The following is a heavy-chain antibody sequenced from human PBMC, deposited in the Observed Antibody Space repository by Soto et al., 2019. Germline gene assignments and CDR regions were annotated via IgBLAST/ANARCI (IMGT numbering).Heavy chain of an antibody. V-gene: IGHV4-59*01. Sequence: SETLSLTCTVSGGSISSYYWSWIRQPPGKGLEWIGYIYYSGSTNYNPSLKSRVTISVDTSKNQFSLKLSSVTAADTAVYYCARDLDYGSGSYRWFDPWGQGTLVTVS. J-gene: IGHJ5*02. CDR2: IYYSGST. CDR3: ARDLDYGSGSYRWFDP. D-gene: IGHD3-10*01. CDR1: GGSISSYY.